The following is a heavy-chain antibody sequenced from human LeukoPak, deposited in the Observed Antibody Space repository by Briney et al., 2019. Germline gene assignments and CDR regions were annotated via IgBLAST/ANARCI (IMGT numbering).Heavy chain of an antibody. V-gene: IGHV3-30-3*01. Sequence: GGSLRLSCAASGLTSNTYWMHWVRQAPGKGLEWVAVISYDGSNKYYADSVKGRFTISRDNSKNTLYLQMNSLRAEDTAVYYCARGHYYDSSGYQIDYWGQGTLVTVSS. CDR2: ISYDGSNK. CDR1: GLTSNTYW. D-gene: IGHD3-22*01. CDR3: ARGHYYDSSGYQIDY. J-gene: IGHJ4*02.